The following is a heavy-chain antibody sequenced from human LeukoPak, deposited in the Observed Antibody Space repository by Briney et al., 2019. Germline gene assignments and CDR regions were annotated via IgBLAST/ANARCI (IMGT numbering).Heavy chain of an antibody. J-gene: IGHJ4*02. CDR1: GFTFSSYA. V-gene: IGHV3-23*01. Sequence: GGSLRLSCAASGFTFSSYAMSWVRQAPGKGLEWVSTISGNGRSTYYGGSVKGRFTISRDNSKNTLSLQMNSLRAEDTAVYYCAKEYYVLLVYALGGSFDYWGRGTLVTVSS. CDR3: AKEYYVLLVYALGGSFDY. D-gene: IGHD2-8*02. CDR2: ISGNGRST.